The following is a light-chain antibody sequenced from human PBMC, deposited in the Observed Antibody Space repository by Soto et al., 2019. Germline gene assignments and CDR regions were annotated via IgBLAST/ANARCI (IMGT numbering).Light chain of an antibody. Sequence: QSVLTQPASVSGSPGQPITISCTGTSSDVGGYNYVSWYQQHPGKAPKLMIYDVSNRPSGVSNRFSGSKSGNTASLTISGLQAEDEADYYCSSYTSSSTVFGTGNKVTVL. CDR3: SSYTSSSTV. CDR1: SSDVGGYNY. V-gene: IGLV2-14*01. CDR2: DVS. J-gene: IGLJ1*01.